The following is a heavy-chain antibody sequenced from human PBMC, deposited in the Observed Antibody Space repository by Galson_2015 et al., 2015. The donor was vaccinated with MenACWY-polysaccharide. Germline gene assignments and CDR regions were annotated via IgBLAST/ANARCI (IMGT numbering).Heavy chain of an antibody. V-gene: IGHV3-23*01. J-gene: IGHJ4*02. CDR1: GFNFSIYV. CDR3: VKGGWADN. D-gene: IGHD1-26*01. CDR2: ISSGSDTA. Sequence: SLRLSCAASGFNFSIYVMTWVRQAPGKELEWVSAISSGSDTAYYTDSVKGRFTISRDNPKDTVHLHMDSLRAEDTAVYYCVKGGWADNWGQGTLVTVSS.